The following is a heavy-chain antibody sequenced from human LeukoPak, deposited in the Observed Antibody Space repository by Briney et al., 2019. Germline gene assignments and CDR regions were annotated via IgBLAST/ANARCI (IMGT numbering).Heavy chain of an antibody. CDR3: AKDGRATGAFDI. V-gene: IGHV3-30*18. CDR2: ISYDGSNK. J-gene: IGHJ3*02. D-gene: IGHD1-26*01. CDR1: GFTFSSYG. Sequence: GRSLRLSCAASGFTFSSYGMHWVRQAPGKGLEWVAVISYDGSNKYYADSVKGRFTISRDSSKNTLYLQMNSLRAEDTAVYYCAKDGRATGAFDIWGQGTMVTVSS.